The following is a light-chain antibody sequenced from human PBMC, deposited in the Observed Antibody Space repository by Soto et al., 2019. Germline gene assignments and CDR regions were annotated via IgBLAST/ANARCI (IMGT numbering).Light chain of an antibody. J-gene: IGLJ1*01. Sequence: QSALTQPASVSGSPGQSITISCTGTSRDVGAYDYVSWYLQYPDKAPQLLIYYVDHRPSGVSSRFSGSKSGNTASQTISGLQAEDEGDYYCCSYADGSIYFFGTGTKLTVL. V-gene: IGLV2-14*03. CDR2: YVD. CDR3: CSYADGSIYF. CDR1: SRDVGAYDY.